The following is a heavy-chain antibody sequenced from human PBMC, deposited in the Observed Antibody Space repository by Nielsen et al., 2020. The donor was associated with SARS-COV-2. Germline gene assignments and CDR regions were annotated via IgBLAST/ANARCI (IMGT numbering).Heavy chain of an antibody. CDR1: GFTFSDYY. V-gene: IGHV3-11*01. D-gene: IGHD5-18*01. CDR3: ARVKPDTAMADYYYGMDV. CDR2: ISSSGSTI. J-gene: IGHJ6*02. Sequence: GGSLRLSCAASGFTFSDYYMSWIRQAPGKGLEWVSYISSSGSTIYYADSVKGRFTISRDNSKNTLYLQMNSLRAEDTAVYYCARVKPDTAMADYYYGMDVWGQGTTVTVSS.